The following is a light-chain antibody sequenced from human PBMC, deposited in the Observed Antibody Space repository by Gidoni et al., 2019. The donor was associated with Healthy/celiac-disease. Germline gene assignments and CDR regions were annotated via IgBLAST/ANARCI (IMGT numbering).Light chain of an antibody. Sequence: EIVLTQSPDFQSVTPKEKVTITCRARQSIGSSFPWYQQKPDQSPKLLIKYASQHISGVPSRFSGSGSGTDFTLTINRLAAEDAAAYYCHQSSCLPQTFGQGTKLEIK. J-gene: IGKJ2*01. CDR3: HQSSCLPQT. V-gene: IGKV6D-21*02. CDR2: YAS. CDR1: QSIGSS.